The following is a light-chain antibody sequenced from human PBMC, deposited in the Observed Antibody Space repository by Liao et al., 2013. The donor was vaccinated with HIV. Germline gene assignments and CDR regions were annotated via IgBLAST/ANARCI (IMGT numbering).Light chain of an antibody. CDR3: QAWDTSTHV. CDR2: QDN. Sequence: SYELTQPPSVSVSPGQTASITCSGDKLGDKYVCWYQQKPGQSPVLLLYQDNRRPSGIPDRFSGSYSGNTATLTISGTQTMDEADYYCQAWDTSTHVFGTGTKVTVL. V-gene: IGLV3-1*01. J-gene: IGLJ1*01. CDR1: KLGDKY.